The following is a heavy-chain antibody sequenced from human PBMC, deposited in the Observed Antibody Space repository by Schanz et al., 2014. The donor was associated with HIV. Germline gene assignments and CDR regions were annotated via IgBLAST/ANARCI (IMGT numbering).Heavy chain of an antibody. Sequence: EVQLLESGGNLVHPGGSLRLSCAASGFTFRETVVSWVRQAPGKGLEWIASISSTSTYRFYAASVKGRFTISRDNSKNTLYLQMNSLRAEDTAVYYCARDWRPNYDFWSGSIGVIGMDVWGQGTTVTVSS. CDR1: GFTFRETV. CDR2: ISSTSTYR. J-gene: IGHJ6*02. CDR3: ARDWRPNYDFWSGSIGVIGMDV. V-gene: IGHV3-23*01. D-gene: IGHD3-3*01.